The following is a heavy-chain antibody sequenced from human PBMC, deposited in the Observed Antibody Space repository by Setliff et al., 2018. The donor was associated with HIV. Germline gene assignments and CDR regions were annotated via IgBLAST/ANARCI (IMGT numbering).Heavy chain of an antibody. J-gene: IGHJ3*02. D-gene: IGHD4-17*01. V-gene: IGHV3-23*01. CDR2: ISGSAGTT. CDR1: GFTFSNYA. Sequence: PGGSLRLSCAASGFTFSNYAMSWVRQAPGKGLEWVSGISGSAGTTYYADSVKGRFTISRDDAKNSLYLQMNNLRAEDTAVYFCARDPDYGDFIALDIWGQGTMVTVSS. CDR3: ARDPDYGDFIALDI.